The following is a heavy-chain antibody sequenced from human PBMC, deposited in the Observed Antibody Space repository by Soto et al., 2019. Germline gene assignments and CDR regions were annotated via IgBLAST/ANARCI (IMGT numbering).Heavy chain of an antibody. CDR3: ARVVLSITRGAFDA. V-gene: IGHV4-4*02. CDR2: ISHSGTS. D-gene: IGHD1-20*01. CDR1: GGSISSSHW. Sequence: QVQLQESGPGLVNPSGTLSLTCAVSGGSISSSHWWTWVRQSPGKGLEYIGEISHSGTSNSNASLKVRVTLSVDRSKNHCSLTLTSVTDADTAVYYCARVVLSITRGAFDAWGQGTTVIVSS. J-gene: IGHJ3*01.